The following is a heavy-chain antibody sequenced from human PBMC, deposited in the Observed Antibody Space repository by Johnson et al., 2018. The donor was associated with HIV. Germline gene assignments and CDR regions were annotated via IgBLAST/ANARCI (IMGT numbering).Heavy chain of an antibody. J-gene: IGHJ3*02. CDR2: INWNGGRT. Sequence: VQLVESGGGVVRPGGSLRLSCAASGFTFDDYGMSWVRQAPGKGLEWVSGINWNGGRTGYADSVKGRFSISRDNGKNSLYLQMNSLRPEDTAVYYCARDRIKDNWSPNDAFDIWGQGTLVTVSS. CDR1: GFTFDDYG. CDR3: ARDRIKDNWSPNDAFDI. D-gene: IGHD1-1*01. V-gene: IGHV3-20*04.